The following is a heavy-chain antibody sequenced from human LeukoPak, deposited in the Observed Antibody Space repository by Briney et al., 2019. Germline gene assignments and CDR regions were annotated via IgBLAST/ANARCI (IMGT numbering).Heavy chain of an antibody. V-gene: IGHV3-23*01. D-gene: IGHD1-26*01. J-gene: IGHJ2*01. Sequence: GGSLRLSCVASGSTFTTYAMTWVRQAPGKGLEWVSGISGSGGNIYYADAVKGRFTISRDNSKNTLYLQMNSLRGEDTAVYYCARPTRGSYPYWYFDLWGRGTRVTVSS. CDR2: ISGSGGNI. CDR3: ARPTRGSYPYWYFDL. CDR1: GSTFTTYA.